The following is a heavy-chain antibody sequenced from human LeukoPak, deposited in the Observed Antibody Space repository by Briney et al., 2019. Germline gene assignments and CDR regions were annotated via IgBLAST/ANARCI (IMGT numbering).Heavy chain of an antibody. J-gene: IGHJ5*02. CDR3: ARDDSSGPWYNWFDP. V-gene: IGHV4-4*07. Sequence: PSETLSLTCTVSGGSISSYYWSWIRQPAGKGLEWIGRIYTSGSTNYNPSLKSRVTMSVDTSKNQFSLKLSSVTAADTAVYYCARDDSSGPWYNWFDPWGQGTLVTVSS. CDR2: IYTSGST. CDR1: GGSISSYY. D-gene: IGHD3-22*01.